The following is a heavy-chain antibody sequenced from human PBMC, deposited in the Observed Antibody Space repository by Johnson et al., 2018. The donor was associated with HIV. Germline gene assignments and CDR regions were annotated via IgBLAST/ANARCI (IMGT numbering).Heavy chain of an antibody. D-gene: IGHD1-26*01. Sequence: QVQLVESGGGVVQPGRSLRLSCAASGFTFSSYGMHWVRQAPGKGLEWVAVIRYDGSNKYYADSVKGRFTISRDNSKNTLYLQMNSLTVEDTALYYCAKDRALGGELIGAFDIWGQGTMVTVSS. CDR3: AKDRALGGELIGAFDI. V-gene: IGHV3-33*06. CDR2: IRYDGSNK. CDR1: GFTFSSYG. J-gene: IGHJ3*02.